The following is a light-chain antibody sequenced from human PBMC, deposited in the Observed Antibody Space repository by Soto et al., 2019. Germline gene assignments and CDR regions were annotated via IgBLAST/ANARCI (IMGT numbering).Light chain of an antibody. CDR3: QQRSNWPPIT. Sequence: MVLTHSPGTLSLSPGDRATLSCRSSQSVSNDYVAWVQQKPGQTPRLLIYSVSSRATGIPDRFSGSGSGTDFTLTISSLEPEDFAVYYCQQRSNWPPITFGQGTRLEIK. CDR1: QSVSNDY. CDR2: SVS. V-gene: IGKV3D-20*02. J-gene: IGKJ5*01.